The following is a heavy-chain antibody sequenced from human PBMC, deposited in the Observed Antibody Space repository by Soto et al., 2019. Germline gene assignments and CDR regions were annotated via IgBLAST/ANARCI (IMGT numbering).Heavy chain of an antibody. J-gene: IGHJ4*02. V-gene: IGHV3-7*01. D-gene: IGHD2-2*01. CDR1: GFTFGYYW. CDR3: ARGPLGYCSTNSCPFDY. Sequence: PGGPMRHSYAASGFTFGYYWMGWVRKDPGKGLEWVANIKQDESEKYYVDSVKGRFTISRDNAKESLFLQMNSLRAEDTAVYYCARGPLGYCSTNSCPFDYWGQGILVTVSS. CDR2: IKQDESEK.